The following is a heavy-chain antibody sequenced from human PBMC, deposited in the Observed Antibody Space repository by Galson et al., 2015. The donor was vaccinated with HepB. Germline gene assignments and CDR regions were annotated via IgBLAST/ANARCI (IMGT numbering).Heavy chain of an antibody. D-gene: IGHD2-2*01. J-gene: IGHJ5*02. V-gene: IGHV3-30*03. CDR1: GFTFSSYG. Sequence: SLRLSCAASGFTFSSYGMHWVRQAPGKGLEWVAVISYDGSNKYYADSVKGRFTISRDNSKNTLYLQMNSLRAEDTAVYYCARDRGYCSSTSCQAIDDYGAWFDPWGQGTLVTVSS. CDR3: ARDRGYCSSTSCQAIDDYGAWFDP. CDR2: ISYDGSNK.